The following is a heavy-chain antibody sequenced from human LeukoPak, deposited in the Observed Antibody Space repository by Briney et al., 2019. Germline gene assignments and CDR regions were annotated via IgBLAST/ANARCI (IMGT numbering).Heavy chain of an antibody. J-gene: IGHJ4*02. CDR1: AGSISSYY. CDR2: IYYSGST. V-gene: IGHV4-59*01. CDR3: AREGRGRGWYRFDY. Sequence: SETLSLTCTVSAGSISSYYWSWIRQPPGKGLKWIGYIYYSGSTNYNPSLKSRVTISVDTSKNQSSLKLSSVTAADTAVYYCAREGRGRGWYRFDYWGQGRLVTVS. D-gene: IGHD6-19*01.